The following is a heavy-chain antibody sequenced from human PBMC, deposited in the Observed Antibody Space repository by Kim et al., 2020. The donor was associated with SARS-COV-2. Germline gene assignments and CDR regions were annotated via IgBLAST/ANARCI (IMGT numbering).Heavy chain of an antibody. J-gene: IGHJ6*02. CDR1: GFTFSSYG. CDR2: ISYDGSNK. Sequence: GGSLRLSCAASGFTFSSYGMHWVRQAPGKGLEWVAVISYDGSNKYYADSVKGRFTISRDNSKNTLYLQINSLRAEDTAVYYCAKDAQPGITIFGVVTTTYYSCGMAVWGQGTTVTFSS. CDR3: AKDAQPGITIFGVVTTTYYSCGMAV. V-gene: IGHV3-30*18. D-gene: IGHD3-3*01.